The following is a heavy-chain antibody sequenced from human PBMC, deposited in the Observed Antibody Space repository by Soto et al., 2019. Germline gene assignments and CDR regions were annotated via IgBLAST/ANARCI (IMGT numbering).Heavy chain of an antibody. J-gene: IGHJ4*02. Sequence: SETLSLTCAVYGGSFSGYYWSWIRQPPGKGLEWIGEINHSGSTNYNPSLKSRVTISVDTSKNQFSRKLSSVTAADTAVYYCARVRDWNYYDYIWGSYRYSREVDYWGQGTLVTVSS. V-gene: IGHV4-34*01. D-gene: IGHD3-16*02. CDR2: INHSGST. CDR3: ARVRDWNYYDYIWGSYRYSREVDY. CDR1: GGSFSGYY.